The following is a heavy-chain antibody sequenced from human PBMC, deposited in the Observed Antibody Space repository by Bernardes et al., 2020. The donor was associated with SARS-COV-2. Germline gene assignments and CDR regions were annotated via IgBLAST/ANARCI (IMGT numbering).Heavy chain of an antibody. J-gene: IGHJ4*02. CDR2: IYYSGST. CDR1: GGSISSGGYY. D-gene: IGHD3-22*01. Sequence: TLSLTCTVSGGSISSGGYYWSWIRQHPGKGLEWIGFIYYSGSTYYNPSLKSRVTISVDTSKNQFSLKLSSVTAADTAEYYLARGNYYDSSSYVDYWGQGHLVTVSS. V-gene: IGHV4-31*03. CDR3: ARGNYYDSSSYVDY.